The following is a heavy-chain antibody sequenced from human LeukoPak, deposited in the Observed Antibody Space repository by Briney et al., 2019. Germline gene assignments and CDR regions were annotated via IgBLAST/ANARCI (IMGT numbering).Heavy chain of an antibody. CDR2: IKEDGSVK. V-gene: IGHV3-7*03. CDR1: GFTFSSFW. CDR3: ARERYGNYN. D-gene: IGHD4-11*01. J-gene: IGHJ4*02. Sequence: GGSLRLSCAASGFTFSSFWMIWVRQAPGKGLEWVANIKEDGSVKNYVDSVKGRFTISRDNAKNSLFLQMNSLRAEDTAVYYCARERYGNYNWGQGTLVTVTS.